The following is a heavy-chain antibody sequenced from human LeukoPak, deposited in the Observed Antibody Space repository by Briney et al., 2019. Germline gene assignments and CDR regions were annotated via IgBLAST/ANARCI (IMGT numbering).Heavy chain of an antibody. CDR3: ARDTGILSWFDP. V-gene: IGHV4-39*07. D-gene: IGHD2-15*01. CDR1: GGSISSSSYY. J-gene: IGHJ5*02. Sequence: PSETLSLTCTVSGGSISSSSYYWGWIRQPPGKGLEWIGSIYYSGSTYYNPSLKSRVTISVDTSKNQFSLRLSSVTAADTAVYYCARDTGILSWFDPWGQGTLVTVSS. CDR2: IYYSGST.